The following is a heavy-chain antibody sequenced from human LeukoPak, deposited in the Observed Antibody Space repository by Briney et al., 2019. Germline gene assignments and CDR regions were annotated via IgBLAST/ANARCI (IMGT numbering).Heavy chain of an antibody. V-gene: IGHV4-34*01. D-gene: IGHD2-15*01. CDR2: INHSGST. J-gene: IGHJ5*02. CDR1: GFTFSSYA. CDR3: ARHRCSGGSCYPMNWFDP. Sequence: TPGGSLRLSCAASGFTFSSYAMSWIRQPPGKGLEWIGEINHSGSTNYNPSLKSRVTISVDTSKNQFSLKLSSVTAADTAVYYCARHRCSGGSCYPMNWFDPWGQGTLVTVSS.